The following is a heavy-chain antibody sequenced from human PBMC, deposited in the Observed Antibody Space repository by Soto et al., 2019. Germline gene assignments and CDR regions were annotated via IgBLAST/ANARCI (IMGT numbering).Heavy chain of an antibody. CDR1: GFSLTTSGVG. D-gene: IGHD2-15*01. V-gene: IGHV2-5*02. CDR3: SRVQYWAFDI. Sequence: QITLKESGPTLVRPTQTLTLTCTFSGFSLTTSGVGVGWIRQPPETALEYLALIYWDDDKRYSSSLKSRLTITKDTSKNQVVLTMTVRDPVDTATSYCSRVQYWAFDIWGQGTMVTVSS. J-gene: IGHJ3*02. CDR2: IYWDDDK.